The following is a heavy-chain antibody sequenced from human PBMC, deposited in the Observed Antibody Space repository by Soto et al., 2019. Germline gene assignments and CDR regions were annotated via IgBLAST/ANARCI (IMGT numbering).Heavy chain of an antibody. CDR1: GFTFNSYG. V-gene: IGHV3-30*18. CDR2: ISYDSTKT. D-gene: IGHD1-26*01. J-gene: IGHJ6*02. Sequence: QVQLVESGGGVVQPGRSLRLSCAASGFTFNSYGMHWVRQGPGNGLEWVAFISYDSTKTYYADSVKGRFSISRDNSKSAMYVQMNSLTGEGTAVYYCAKTRSAWSDFHSSSLDVWGQGTPVTVSS. CDR3: AKTRSAWSDFHSSSLDV.